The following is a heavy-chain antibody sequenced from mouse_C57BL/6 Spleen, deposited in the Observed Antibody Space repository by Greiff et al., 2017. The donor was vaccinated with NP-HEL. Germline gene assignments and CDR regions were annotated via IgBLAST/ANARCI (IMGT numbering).Heavy chain of an antibody. V-gene: IGHV1-85*01. CDR3: ARYEACYGNYVWFAY. D-gene: IGHD2-10*01. CDR1: GYTFTSYD. CDR2: IYPRDGST. J-gene: IGHJ3*01. Sequence: QVQLQQSGPELVKPGASVKLSCKASGYTFTSYDINWVKQRPGQGLEWIGWIYPRDGSTKYNEKFKGKATLTVDTSSNTAYMELHSLTSEDSAVYFCARYEACYGNYVWFAYWGQGTLVTVSA.